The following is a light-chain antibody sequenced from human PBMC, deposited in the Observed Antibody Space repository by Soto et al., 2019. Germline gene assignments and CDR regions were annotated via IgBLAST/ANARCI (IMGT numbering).Light chain of an antibody. V-gene: IGLV2-11*01. CDR1: SSDVGGYNY. CDR2: DVS. J-gene: IGLJ1*01. Sequence: QSVLTQPPSVSGSPGQSVTISCTGTSSDVGGYNYVSWYQQLPGKAPKLMIYDVSKRPSGVPDRFSGSNSGNTASLTISGLQAEDEADYYCQSYDSSLSGLVFGTGTKVTVL. CDR3: QSYDSSLSGLV.